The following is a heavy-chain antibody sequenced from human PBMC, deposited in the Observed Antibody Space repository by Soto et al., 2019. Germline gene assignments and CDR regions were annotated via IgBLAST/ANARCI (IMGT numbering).Heavy chain of an antibody. J-gene: IGHJ6*02. D-gene: IGHD2-15*01. CDR3: ARYCSGGGCYSGYYYYGMDV. CDR2: ISSSSSYI. CDR1: GFTFSSYS. V-gene: IGHV3-21*01. Sequence: SGGSLRLSCAASGFTFSSYSMNWVRQAPGKGLEWVSSISSSSSYIYYADSVKGRFTISRDNAKNSLYLQMNSLRAEDTAVYYCARYCSGGGCYSGYYYYGMDVWGQGTTVTVSS.